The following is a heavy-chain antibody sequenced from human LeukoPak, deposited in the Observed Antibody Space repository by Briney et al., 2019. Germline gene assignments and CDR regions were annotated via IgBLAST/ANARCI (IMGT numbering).Heavy chain of an antibody. CDR1: GYTFTRVS. Sequence: VASVKVSSKDSGYTFTRVSISSGRQAPGRGLERRGWIRAYNGNTNYAQRLQGRVTLTTDTSTSTAYMELGSLGSDDTAVYYCARDQVAGAAAVTFEYWGQGTLVTVSP. D-gene: IGHD4-11*01. CDR2: IRAYNGNT. V-gene: IGHV1-18*01. J-gene: IGHJ4*02. CDR3: ARDQVAGAAAVTFEY.